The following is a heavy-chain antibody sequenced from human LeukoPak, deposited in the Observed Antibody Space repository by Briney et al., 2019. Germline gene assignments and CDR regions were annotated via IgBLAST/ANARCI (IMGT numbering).Heavy chain of an antibody. V-gene: IGHV3-53*01. D-gene: IGHD2-15*01. Sequence: QSGGSLRLSCAASGFIVSDNYMSWFRQAPGKGLEWLSVIDSGGSAIYAHSVRGRFTISRDSSENTLHLQMDSLTIEDSALYYCARDHVVASGAVAYWGQGTLVTVSS. J-gene: IGHJ4*02. CDR3: ARDHVVASGAVAY. CDR2: IDSGGSA. CDR1: GFIVSDNY.